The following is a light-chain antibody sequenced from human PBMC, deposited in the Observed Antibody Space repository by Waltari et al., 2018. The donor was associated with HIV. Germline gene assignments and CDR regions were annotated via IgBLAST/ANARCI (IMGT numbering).Light chain of an antibody. V-gene: IGKV1-12*01. CDR2: AAS. CDR1: QGINNF. CDR3: QQANSFPIT. Sequence: DIQMTQSPSSVSASVGDTVTISCRASQGINNFLAWFQQKPGKAPNLLIYAASSLQGGVPSRFSGSGSDTDFTLTITSLQPEDFATYYCQQANSFPITFGQGTRLEIK. J-gene: IGKJ5*01.